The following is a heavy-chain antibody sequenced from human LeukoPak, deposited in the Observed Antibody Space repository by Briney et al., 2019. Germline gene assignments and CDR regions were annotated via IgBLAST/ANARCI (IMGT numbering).Heavy chain of an antibody. J-gene: IGHJ4*02. CDR2: IQSDGSST. Sequence: GGSLRLSCAASGFTFSSYWMHWVRQAPGKGLVWVSRIQSDGSSTSYTDSVKGRFTMSRDNAKNTLFLQMNSLRDEDTAVYYCARGWITVGAYYDYWGQGTLVTVSS. V-gene: IGHV3-74*01. CDR1: GFTFSSYW. D-gene: IGHD2-2*03. CDR3: ARGWITVGAYYDY.